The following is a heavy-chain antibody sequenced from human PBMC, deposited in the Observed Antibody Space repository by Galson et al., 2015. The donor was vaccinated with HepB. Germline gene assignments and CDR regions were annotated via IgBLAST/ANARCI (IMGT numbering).Heavy chain of an antibody. CDR2: ISAYNGNT. J-gene: IGHJ3*02. Sequence: SVKVSCKASGYTFTSYGISWVRQAPGQGLEWMGWISAYNGNTNYAQKLQGRVTMTTDTSTSTAYTELRSLRSDDTAVYYCWRPLDAAGAFEIWGHGTMVTVSS. V-gene: IGHV1-18*01. D-gene: IGHD3-9*01. CDR3: WRPLDAAGAFEI. CDR1: GYTFTSYG.